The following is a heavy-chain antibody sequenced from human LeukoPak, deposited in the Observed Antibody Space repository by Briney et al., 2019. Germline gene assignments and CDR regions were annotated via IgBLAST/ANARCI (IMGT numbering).Heavy chain of an antibody. CDR2: INHSGST. J-gene: IGHJ4*02. D-gene: IGHD1-14*01. Sequence: PSETLSLTCAVYGGSFSGYYWSWIRQPPGKGLEWIGEINHSGSTNYNPSLKSRVTISVDTSKNQFSLKLSSVTAADTAVYYCARGTRGIDYWSQGTLVTVSS. CDR3: ARGTRGIDY. V-gene: IGHV4-34*01. CDR1: GGSFSGYY.